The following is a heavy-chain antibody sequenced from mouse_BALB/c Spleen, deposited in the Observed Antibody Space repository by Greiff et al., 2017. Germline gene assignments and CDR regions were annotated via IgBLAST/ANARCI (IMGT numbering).Heavy chain of an antibody. V-gene: IGHV14-3*02. CDR3: AGGTSD. J-gene: IGHJ2*01. Sequence: EVQLQQSGAELVKPGASVKLSCTASGFNIQDTYMHWVKQRPEQGLEWIGRIDPANGNTKYDPKFQGKAPITADTSSNTAYLQLSSLTSEDTAVYYCAGGTSDWGQGTTLTVSS. D-gene: IGHD3-3*01. CDR1: GFNIQDTY. CDR2: IDPANGNT.